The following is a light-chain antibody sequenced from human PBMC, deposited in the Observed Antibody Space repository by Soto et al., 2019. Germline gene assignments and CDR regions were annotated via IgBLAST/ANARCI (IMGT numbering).Light chain of an antibody. CDR1: SSNIGNNY. Sequence: QSVLTQPPSVSAAPGQKVTISCSGSSSNIGNNYVSWYQQLPGTAPKLLIYDNDKRPSGIPDRFSGSKSGTSATLGITGLQTGDEADYYCGTWDSSLPAYVFGTGTKLTVL. CDR2: DND. J-gene: IGLJ1*01. V-gene: IGLV1-51*01. CDR3: GTWDSSLPAYV.